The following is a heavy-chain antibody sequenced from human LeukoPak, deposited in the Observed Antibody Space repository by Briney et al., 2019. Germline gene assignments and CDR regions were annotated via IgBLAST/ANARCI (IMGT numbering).Heavy chain of an antibody. CDR3: ARDQYYWDAFDI. CDR2: ISYDGSNK. V-gene: IGHV3-30-3*01. D-gene: IGHD2/OR15-2a*01. Sequence: GGSLRLSCAASGFTFSSYAMHWVRQAPGKGLEWVAVISYDGSNKYYADSVKGRFTISRDNSKNTLYLQMNSLRAEDTAVYYCARDQYYWDAFDIWGQGTMVTVSS. CDR1: GFTFSSYA. J-gene: IGHJ3*02.